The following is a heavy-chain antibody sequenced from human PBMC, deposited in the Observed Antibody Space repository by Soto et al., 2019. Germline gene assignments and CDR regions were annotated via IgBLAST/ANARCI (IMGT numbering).Heavy chain of an antibody. Sequence: QVQLQESGPGLVKPSQTLSLTCTVSGGSISSGDYYWSWVRQPPGKGLEWIGYIYYSGSTYYNPTPKSRVTISVDTSKNRSPLTLSSVTAADTAVYYCARRLIAAAVTAWFDPWGQGTLVTVSS. D-gene: IGHD6-13*01. CDR1: GGSISSGDYY. J-gene: IGHJ5*02. V-gene: IGHV4-30-4*01. CDR2: IYYSGST. CDR3: ARRLIAAAVTAWFDP.